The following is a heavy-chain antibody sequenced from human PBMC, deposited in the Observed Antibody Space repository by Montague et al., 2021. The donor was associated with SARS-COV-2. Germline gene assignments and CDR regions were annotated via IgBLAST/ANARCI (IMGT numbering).Heavy chain of an antibody. CDR3: ARVGRQQLVRLSGMDV. CDR1: GGSISSSSYY. V-gene: IGHV4-39*07. J-gene: IGHJ6*02. D-gene: IGHD6-13*01. CDR2: IYYSGST. Sequence: SETLSLTCTVSGGSISSSSYYWVWMRQPQGKGLEWIGNIYYSGSTYYNPSLKSRITISVDTSKNQFSLKLTSVTAADTAVYYWARVGRQQLVRLSGMDVWGQGTTVTVSS.